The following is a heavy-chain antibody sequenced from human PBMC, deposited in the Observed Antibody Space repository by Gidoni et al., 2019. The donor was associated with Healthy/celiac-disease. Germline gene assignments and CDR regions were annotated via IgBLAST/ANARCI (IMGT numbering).Heavy chain of an antibody. CDR2: IFSNDEK. CDR1: GFSLSNARMG. CDR3: ARIRGEYKGNYYYGMDV. V-gene: IGHV2-26*01. J-gene: IGHJ6*02. D-gene: IGHD1-1*01. Sequence: QVTLKESGPVLVKPTETLTLTCTVSGFSLSNARMGVSWIRQPPGKALEWLAHIFSNDEKSYSTSLKSRLTISKDTSKSQVVLTMTNMDPVDTATYYCARIRGEYKGNYYYGMDVWGQGTTVTVSS.